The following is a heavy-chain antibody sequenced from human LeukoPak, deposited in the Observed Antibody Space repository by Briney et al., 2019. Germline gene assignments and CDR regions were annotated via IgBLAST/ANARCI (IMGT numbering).Heavy chain of an antibody. CDR2: IFYTGST. D-gene: IGHD3-10*01. CDR1: GGSIRSTSYY. Sequence: SETLSLTCSVSGGSIRSTSYYWGWIRQPPGKGLEWIGNIFYTGSTYYNPSLKSRVTISVDTSKNQFSLKLSSVTAADTAVYYCAREGAREGRMNYYYYYYMDVWGKGTTVTISS. J-gene: IGHJ6*03. V-gene: IGHV4-39*07. CDR3: AREGAREGRMNYYYYYYMDV.